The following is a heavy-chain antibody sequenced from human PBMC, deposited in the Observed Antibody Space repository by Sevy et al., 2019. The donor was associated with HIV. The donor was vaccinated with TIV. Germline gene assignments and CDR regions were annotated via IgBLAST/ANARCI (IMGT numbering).Heavy chain of an antibody. Sequence: TSVKVSCKASGGTFSSYAISWVRQAPGQGLEWMGGIIPIFGTANYAQKFQGRVTITADESTSTAYMELSSLRSEDTAVYYCARGPIAPKGANGYYYGMDVWGQGTTVTVSS. D-gene: IGHD6-13*01. CDR1: GGTFSSYA. J-gene: IGHJ6*02. CDR3: ARGPIAPKGANGYYYGMDV. V-gene: IGHV1-69*13. CDR2: IIPIFGTA.